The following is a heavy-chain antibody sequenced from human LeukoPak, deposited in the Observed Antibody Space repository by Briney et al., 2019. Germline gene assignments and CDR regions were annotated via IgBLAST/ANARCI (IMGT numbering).Heavy chain of an antibody. J-gene: IGHJ4*02. CDR3: ARDDNWNDRSFDY. D-gene: IGHD1-1*01. V-gene: IGHV3-53*01. CDR2: IYSGGST. CDR1: GFTFSDYA. Sequence: GGSLRLSCVASGFTFSDYAMSWVRQAPGKGLEWVSVIYSGGSTYYADSVKGRFTISRDNSKNTLYLQMNSLRAEDTAVYYCARDDNWNDRSFDYWGQGTLVTVSS.